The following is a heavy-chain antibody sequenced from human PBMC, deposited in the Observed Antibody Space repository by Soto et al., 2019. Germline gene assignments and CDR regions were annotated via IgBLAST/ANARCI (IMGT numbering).Heavy chain of an antibody. V-gene: IGHV4-39*01. J-gene: IGHJ6*03. CDR3: ASNLPAAHRNYNYYYYYMDV. CDR2: IYYSGST. Sequence: QLQLQESGPGLVKPSETLSLTCTVSGGSISSSSYYWGWIRQPPGKGLEWIGSIYYSGSTYYNPSLKSRVPISVDTSKNQFSLKLSSVTAADTAVYYCASNLPAAHRNYNYYYYYMDVWGKGTTVTVSS. CDR1: GGSISSSSYY. D-gene: IGHD2-2*01.